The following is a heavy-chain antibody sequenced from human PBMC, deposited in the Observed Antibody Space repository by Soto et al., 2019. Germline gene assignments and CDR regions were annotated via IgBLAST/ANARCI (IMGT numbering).Heavy chain of an antibody. CDR1: GFTFSSYE. D-gene: IGHD3-9*01. CDR3: ARDGANIFTGYYVNYNDYMDV. V-gene: IGHV3-48*03. CDR2: ISSSGSTI. J-gene: IGHJ6*03. Sequence: GGSLRLSCAASGFTFSSYEMNWVRQAPGKGLEWVSYISSSGSTIYYADSVKGRFTISRDNAKNSLYLQMNSLRAEDTAVYYGARDGANIFTGYYVNYNDYMDVWGKGTTVTVSS.